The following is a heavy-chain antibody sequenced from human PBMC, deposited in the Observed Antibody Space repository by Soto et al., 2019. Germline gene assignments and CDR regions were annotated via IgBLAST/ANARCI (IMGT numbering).Heavy chain of an antibody. CDR2: IYFSGST. D-gene: IGHD3-22*01. CDR1: GGSISSYY. V-gene: IGHV4-59*01. CDR3: ARDSRTSYYYSSGYYDY. Sequence: PSETLSLTCTVSGGSISSYYCSWIRQPPGKGLEWIGYIYFSGSTNYNPTLKSRVTISVDTSKNQFSLKLSSVTAADTAVYYCARDSRTSYYYSSGYYDYWGQGTLVTVSS. J-gene: IGHJ4*02.